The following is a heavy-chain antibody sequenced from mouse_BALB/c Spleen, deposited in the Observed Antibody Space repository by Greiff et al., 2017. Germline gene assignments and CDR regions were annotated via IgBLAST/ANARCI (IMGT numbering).Heavy chain of an antibody. CDR3: ARRAYYRGMDY. Sequence: QVQLQQSGAELMKPGASVKISCKATGYTFSSYWIEWVKQRPGHGLEWIGEILPGSGSTNYNEKFKGKATFTADTSSNTAYMQLSSLTSEDSAVYYCARRAYYRGMDYWGQGTSVTVSS. J-gene: IGHJ4*01. CDR2: ILPGSGST. D-gene: IGHD2-14*01. V-gene: IGHV1-9*01. CDR1: GYTFSSYW.